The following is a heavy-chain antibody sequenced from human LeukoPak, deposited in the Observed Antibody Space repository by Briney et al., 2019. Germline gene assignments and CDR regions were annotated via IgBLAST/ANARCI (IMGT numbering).Heavy chain of an antibody. V-gene: IGHV4-59*01. D-gene: IGHD1-26*01. CDR3: ARSGSYRLNWFDP. CDR2: IYYSGST. Sequence: SETLSLTCTVSGGFISSYYWSWIRQPPGKGLERIRYIYYSGSTNYNPSLKSRVTISVDASKNQFSLKLSSVTAADTAVYYCARSGSYRLNWFDPWGQGTLVTVSS. CDR1: GGFISSYY. J-gene: IGHJ5*02.